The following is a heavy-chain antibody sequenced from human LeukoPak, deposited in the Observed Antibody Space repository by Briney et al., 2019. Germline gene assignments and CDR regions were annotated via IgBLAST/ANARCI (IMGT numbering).Heavy chain of an antibody. CDR1: GFTFSSYA. CDR2: ISGSGGST. J-gene: IGHJ6*02. D-gene: IGHD3-10*01. CDR3: AKDQRRFGELLYHYYYYYGMDV. Sequence: GGSLRLSCAASGFTFSSYAMGWVRQAPGKGLEWVSAISGSGGSTYYADSVKGRFTISRDNSKNTLYLQMNSLRAEDTAVYYCAKDQRRFGELLYHYYYYYGMDVWGQGTTVTVSS. V-gene: IGHV3-23*01.